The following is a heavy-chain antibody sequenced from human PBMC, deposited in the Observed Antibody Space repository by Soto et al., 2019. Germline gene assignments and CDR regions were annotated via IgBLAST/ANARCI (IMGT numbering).Heavy chain of an antibody. Sequence: QMQLRESGPGLVKPSETLSLTCSVSGASISNYYWTWIWQPAEKGLEWIGRIYVSGSTTYSPSLKSRVTMSLDTSKNQFSLKLTSVTAADTAVYYCARGFGSSWYYFDSWGQGILVTVSS. J-gene: IGHJ4*02. CDR1: GASISNYY. D-gene: IGHD6-13*01. CDR2: IYVSGST. CDR3: ARGFGSSWYYFDS. V-gene: IGHV4-4*07.